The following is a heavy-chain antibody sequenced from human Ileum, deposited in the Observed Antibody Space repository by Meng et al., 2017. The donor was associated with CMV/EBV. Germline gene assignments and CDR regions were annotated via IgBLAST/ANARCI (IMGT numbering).Heavy chain of an antibody. CDR3: ARYQVVPAAMVDY. D-gene: IGHD2-2*01. CDR1: GYTFTGYY. V-gene: IGHV1-2*02. Sequence: CKASGYTFTGYYMHWVRQAPGQGLEWMGWINPNSGGTNYAQKFQGRVTMTRDTSISTAYMELSRLRSDDTAVYYCARYQVVPAAMVDYWGQGTLVTVSS. CDR2: INPNSGGT. J-gene: IGHJ4*02.